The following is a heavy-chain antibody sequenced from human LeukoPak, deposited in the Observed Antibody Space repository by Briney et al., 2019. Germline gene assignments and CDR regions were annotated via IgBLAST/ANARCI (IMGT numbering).Heavy chain of an antibody. CDR1: GGTFSNYA. CDR3: ARAELLRFLEQPAWFDP. V-gene: IGHV1-69*04. CDR2: LIPILGTA. Sequence: AASVKVSCKPSGGTFSNYAVNWVRQAPGQGLEWMGRLIPILGTANYAQKFLGRVTITADKSTSTAFMELHSLRSEDTALYYCARAELLRFLEQPAWFDPWGQGTLVTVSS. J-gene: IGHJ5*02. D-gene: IGHD3-3*01.